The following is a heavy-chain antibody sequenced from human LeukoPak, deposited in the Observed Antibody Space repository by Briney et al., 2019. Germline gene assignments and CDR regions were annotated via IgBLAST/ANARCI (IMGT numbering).Heavy chain of an antibody. J-gene: IGHJ4*02. V-gene: IGHV3-7*01. Sequence: GGSLRLPCAASGFTFSSYWMSWVRQAPGKGLEWVANIKQDGSEKYYVDSVKGRFTISRDNAKNSLYLQMNSLRAEDTAVYYCARELRYFDWLLFDYWGQGTLVTVSS. CDR2: IKQDGSEK. CDR1: GFTFSSYW. CDR3: ARELRYFDWLLFDY. D-gene: IGHD3-9*01.